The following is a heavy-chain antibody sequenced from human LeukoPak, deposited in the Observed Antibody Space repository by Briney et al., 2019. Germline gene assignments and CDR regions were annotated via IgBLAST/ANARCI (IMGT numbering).Heavy chain of an antibody. J-gene: IGHJ4*02. D-gene: IGHD3-10*01. CDR2: INPNSGGT. CDR3: ARLLWFGELLGEGDY. Sequence: ASVKVSCKASGRTFSSYTISWVRQAPGQGLEWMGRINPNSGGTNYAQKFQGRVTMTRDTSISTAYMELSRLRSDDTAVYYCARLLWFGELLGEGDYWGQGTLVTVSS. CDR1: GRTFSSYT. V-gene: IGHV1-2*06.